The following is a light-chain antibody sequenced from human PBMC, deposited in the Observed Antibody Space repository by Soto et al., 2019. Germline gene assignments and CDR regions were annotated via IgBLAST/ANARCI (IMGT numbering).Light chain of an antibody. V-gene: IGKV1-39*01. CDR3: QQSYITPHT. Sequence: DIQMTQSPSSLSASVGDRVTITCLASQTISSYLNWYQHKPGKAPNLLIYAASSLQSGVPSRFSGSGSGTDFTLTINSLQPEDFATYYCQQSYITPHTSGQGTRLDI. CDR2: AAS. J-gene: IGKJ5*01. CDR1: QTISSY.